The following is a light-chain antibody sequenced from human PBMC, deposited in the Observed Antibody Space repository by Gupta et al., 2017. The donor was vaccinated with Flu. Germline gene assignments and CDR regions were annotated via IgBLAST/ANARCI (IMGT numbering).Light chain of an antibody. CDR2: EVT. J-gene: IGLJ3*02. CDR1: RSDIGGFNY. CDR3: ASYADNSNFWV. V-gene: IGLV2-8*01. Sequence: RSDIGGFNYVTWYQHHPGKAPKLIIYEVTKRPSGVSDRFSGSKSGSTATLTVTGVQTEDEADYYCASYADNSNFWVFGGGTKLTVL.